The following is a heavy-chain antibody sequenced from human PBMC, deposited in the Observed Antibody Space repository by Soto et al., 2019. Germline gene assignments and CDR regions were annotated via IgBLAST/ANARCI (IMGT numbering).Heavy chain of an antibody. CDR3: ARTERAAATTVVTRSYYYGMDV. D-gene: IGHD4-17*01. V-gene: IGHV4-30-4*01. Sequence: QVQLQESGPGLVKPSQTLSLTCTVSGGSISSGDYYWSWIRQPPGKGLEWIGYIDYSGSTYYNPSLKSRVTISVYTSKTQFSLKLSSLTAADTAVYYCARTERAAATTVVTRSYYYGMDVWGQGTTFTVCS. CDR2: IDYSGST. J-gene: IGHJ6*02. CDR1: GGSISSGDYY.